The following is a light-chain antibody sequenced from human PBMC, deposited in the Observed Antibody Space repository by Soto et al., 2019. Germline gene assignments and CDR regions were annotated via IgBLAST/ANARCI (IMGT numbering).Light chain of an antibody. CDR2: EAT. J-gene: IGKJ5*01. CDR1: QGLKF. V-gene: IGKV1-12*01. Sequence: DIQMTHSPSSVSASVGDTVTITCRASQGLKFLAWYQQKPGKAXRLXIYEATNLQSGVPPRFSGSESGTDCTLNISSLQPEDGTTYFGQQANSFPITFGQGTRLDIK. CDR3: QQANSFPIT.